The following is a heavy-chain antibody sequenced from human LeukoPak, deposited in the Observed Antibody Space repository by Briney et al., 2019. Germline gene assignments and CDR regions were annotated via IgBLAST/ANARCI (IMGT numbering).Heavy chain of an antibody. CDR1: GYTFTSYG. D-gene: IGHD3-9*01. J-gene: IGHJ4*02. V-gene: IGHV1-18*01. CDR2: ISAYNGNT. Sequence: ASVKVSCKASGYTFTSYGISWVRQAPGQGLEWMGWISAYNGNTNYAQKLQGRVTMTTDTSTSTAYMELRSLRSDDTAVYYCARDLNVLRYFDWLLDEDVGGYWGQGTLVTVSS. CDR3: ARDLNVLRYFDWLLDEDVGGY.